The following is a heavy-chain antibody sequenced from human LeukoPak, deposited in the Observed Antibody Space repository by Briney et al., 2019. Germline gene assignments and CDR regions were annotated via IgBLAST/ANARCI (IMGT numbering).Heavy chain of an antibody. Sequence: GGSLRLSCAASGFTFSSYGMHWVRQAPGKGLEWVAFIRYDGSNKYYADSVKGRFTISRDNSKNTLYLQMNSLRAEDTAVYYCAKDPSSGWGTGAFDIWAKGQWSPSLQ. V-gene: IGHV3-30*02. D-gene: IGHD6-19*01. J-gene: IGHJ3*02. CDR3: AKDPSSGWGTGAFDI. CDR2: IRYDGSNK. CDR1: GFTFSSYG.